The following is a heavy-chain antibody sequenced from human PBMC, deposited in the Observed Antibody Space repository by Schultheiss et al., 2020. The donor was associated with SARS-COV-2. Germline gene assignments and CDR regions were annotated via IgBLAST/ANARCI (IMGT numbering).Heavy chain of an antibody. V-gene: IGHV1-18*01. CDR1: GYTFTSYG. J-gene: IGHJ6*02. Sequence: ASVKVSCKASGYTFTSYGISWVRQAPGQGLEWMGWISAYNGNTNYAQKLQGRVTMTTDTSTSTAYMELRNLRSDDTAVYFCARSGFARPDYDILTGWDYYGMDVWGQGTTVTVSS. CDR2: ISAYNGNT. CDR3: ARSGFARPDYDILTGWDYYGMDV. D-gene: IGHD3-9*01.